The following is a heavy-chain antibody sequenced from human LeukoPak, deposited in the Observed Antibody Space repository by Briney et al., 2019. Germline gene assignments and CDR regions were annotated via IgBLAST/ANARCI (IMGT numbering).Heavy chain of an antibody. CDR3: ARTPGIAAAGHAFDI. CDR1: GGSISSGGYS. V-gene: IGHV4-30-4*07. Sequence: SETLSLTCAVSGGSISSGGYSWSWIRQPPGKGLEWIGYIYYSGSTYYNPSLKSRVTISVDTSKNQFSLRLSSVTAADTAVYYCARTPGIAAAGHAFDIWGQGTMVTVSS. CDR2: IYYSGST. D-gene: IGHD6-13*01. J-gene: IGHJ3*02.